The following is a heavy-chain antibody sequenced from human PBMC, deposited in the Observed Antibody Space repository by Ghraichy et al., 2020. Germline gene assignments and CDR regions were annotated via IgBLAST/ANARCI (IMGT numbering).Heavy chain of an antibody. CDR1: GGSISSGSFY. D-gene: IGHD3-10*01. J-gene: IGHJ4*02. V-gene: IGHV4-31*03. CDR3: TRGGEFIYYFDF. Sequence: SETLSLTYSVSGGSISSGSFYWSWLRQNPGKGLEWIGYIYHSGSTYYNPSLKSRVTISVDTSKNQFSLRLRSVTAADTAFYYCTRGGEFIYYFDFWGQGALVTVSS. CDR2: IYHSGST.